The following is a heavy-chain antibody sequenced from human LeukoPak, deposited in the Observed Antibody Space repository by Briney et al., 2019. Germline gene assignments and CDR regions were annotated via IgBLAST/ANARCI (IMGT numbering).Heavy chain of an antibody. Sequence: SETLSLTCAVYGGSFSGYYWSWIRQPPGKGLEWIGEINHSGSTNYNPSLKSRVTISVDTSKNQFSLKLSSVTAADTAVYYCARGRGYYDSSGYSDLLFDYWGQGTLVTVSS. J-gene: IGHJ4*02. D-gene: IGHD3-22*01. CDR1: GGSFSGYY. CDR2: INHSGST. CDR3: ARGRGYYDSSGYSDLLFDY. V-gene: IGHV4-34*01.